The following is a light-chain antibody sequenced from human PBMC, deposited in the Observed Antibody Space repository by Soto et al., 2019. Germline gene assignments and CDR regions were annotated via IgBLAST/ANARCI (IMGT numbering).Light chain of an antibody. V-gene: IGKV4-1*01. CDR3: QQYYSTPLMYT. J-gene: IGKJ2*01. CDR1: QSVLYSSNNKNY. Sequence: DIVMTQSPDSLAVSLGERATINCKSSQSVLYSSNNKNYLAWYQQKPGQPPKLLIYWASTRESGVPDRFSGSGSGTDFTLTISSLQAEDVAVYYCQQYYSTPLMYTFCQGTKLEIK. CDR2: WAS.